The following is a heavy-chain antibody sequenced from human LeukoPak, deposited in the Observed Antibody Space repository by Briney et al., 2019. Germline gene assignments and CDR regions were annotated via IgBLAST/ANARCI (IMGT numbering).Heavy chain of an antibody. Sequence: SETLSLTCAVYGGSFSGYYWRWIRQPPGKGLEWIGEINHSGSTNYNPSLKSRVTISVDTSKNRFSLKLSSVTAADTAVYHCARVPPLRFSSSWYKSCWFDPWGQGTLVTVSS. V-gene: IGHV4-34*01. D-gene: IGHD6-13*01. J-gene: IGHJ5*02. CDR1: GGSFSGYY. CDR2: INHSGST. CDR3: ARVPPLRFSSSWYKSCWFDP.